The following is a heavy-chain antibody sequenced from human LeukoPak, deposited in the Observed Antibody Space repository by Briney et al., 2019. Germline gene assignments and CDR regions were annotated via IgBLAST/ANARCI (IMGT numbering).Heavy chain of an antibody. CDR2: ISPDGSSA. Sequence: GGSLRLSCAASGFTFSSYWMHWVRRAPRKGLVWVSRISPDGSSALYADSVKGRFTISRDNAKNTLYLQMNSLRAEDTAVYYCAREEWYYFDYWGQGTLVTVSS. CDR3: AREEWYYFDY. J-gene: IGHJ4*02. CDR1: GFTFSSYW. V-gene: IGHV3-74*01. D-gene: IGHD3-3*01.